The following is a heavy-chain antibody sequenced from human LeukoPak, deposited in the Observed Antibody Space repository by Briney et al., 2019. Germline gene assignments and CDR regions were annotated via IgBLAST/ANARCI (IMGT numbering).Heavy chain of an antibody. CDR3: ARDRGGSGYYSDAFDI. CDR1: GGSISSSNW. CDR2: IYHSGST. V-gene: IGHV4-4*02. J-gene: IGHJ3*02. Sequence: TSETLSLTCAVSGGSISSSNWWSWVRQPPGKGLEWIGEIYHSGSTNYNPSLKSRVTISVDKSKNQFSLKLSSVTAADTAVYYCARDRGGSGYYSDAFDIWGQGTMATVSS. D-gene: IGHD3-22*01.